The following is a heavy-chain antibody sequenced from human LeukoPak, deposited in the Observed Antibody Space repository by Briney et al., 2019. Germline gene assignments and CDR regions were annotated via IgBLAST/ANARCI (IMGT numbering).Heavy chain of an antibody. CDR3: AILPGYSSGWYEVNY. D-gene: IGHD6-13*01. J-gene: IGHJ4*02. V-gene: IGHV3-23*01. Sequence: GGSLRLSCAASGFTFSSYAMSWVRQAPGEGLEWVSGISGIGGSTYYADSVKGRFTISRDNSRNTLYLQMNSPRAEDTAVYYCAILPGYSSGWYEVNYWGQGTLVTVSS. CDR1: GFTFSSYA. CDR2: ISGIGGST.